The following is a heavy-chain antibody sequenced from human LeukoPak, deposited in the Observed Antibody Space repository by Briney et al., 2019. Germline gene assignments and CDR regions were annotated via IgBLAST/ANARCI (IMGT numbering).Heavy chain of an antibody. CDR1: GGSFSGYY. Sequence: SETLSLTCAVYGGSFSGYYWGWIRQPPGKGLEWIGSIYYSGSTYYNPSLKSRVTISVDTSKNQFSLKLSSVTAADTAVYYCASIRYYDSSGYPLGYYMDVWGKGTTVTVSS. J-gene: IGHJ6*03. CDR2: IYYSGST. D-gene: IGHD3-22*01. CDR3: ASIRYYDSSGYPLGYYMDV. V-gene: IGHV4-34*01.